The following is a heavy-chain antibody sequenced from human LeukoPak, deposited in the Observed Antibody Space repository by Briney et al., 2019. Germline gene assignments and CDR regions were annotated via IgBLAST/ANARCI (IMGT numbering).Heavy chain of an antibody. CDR2: INHSGST. Sequence: SETLSLTCAVYGGSFSGYYWSWIRQPPGKGLEWIGEINHSGSTNYNPSLKSRVTISVDTSKNQFSLKLSSVTAADTAVYYCARRHSALRYSSGWFWFDLWGQGTLVTVS. V-gene: IGHV4-34*01. J-gene: IGHJ5*02. CDR3: ARRHSALRYSSGWFWFDL. D-gene: IGHD6-19*01. CDR1: GGSFSGYY.